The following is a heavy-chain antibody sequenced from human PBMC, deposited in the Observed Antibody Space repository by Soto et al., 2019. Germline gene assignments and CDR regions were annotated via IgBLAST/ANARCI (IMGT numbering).Heavy chain of an antibody. Sequence: GGSLRLSCAASGFRFSDYSMNWVRQAPGRGLEWVSYISSSSFTIHYADSVEGRFAISRDNAKNSLYLQMNSLRVEDTAVYYCGGDDDHFWCGHYGSWGQGALVTVSS. CDR1: GFRFSDYS. J-gene: IGHJ4*02. CDR2: ISSSSFTI. CDR3: GGDDDHFWCGHYGS. V-gene: IGHV3-48*01. D-gene: IGHD3-3*01.